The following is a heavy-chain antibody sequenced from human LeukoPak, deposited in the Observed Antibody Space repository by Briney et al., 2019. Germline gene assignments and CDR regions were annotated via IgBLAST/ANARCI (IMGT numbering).Heavy chain of an antibody. Sequence: GGSLRLSCAASGFTFSSYSMNWVRQAPGQGLEWVSYISSSSSTIYYADSVKGRFTISRDNANNSLYLQMSNLRAEDTAVYFCARGGGLDVWGQGATVTVSS. CDR3: ARGGGLDV. V-gene: IGHV3-48*01. J-gene: IGHJ6*02. D-gene: IGHD3-16*01. CDR2: ISSSSSTI. CDR1: GFTFSSYS.